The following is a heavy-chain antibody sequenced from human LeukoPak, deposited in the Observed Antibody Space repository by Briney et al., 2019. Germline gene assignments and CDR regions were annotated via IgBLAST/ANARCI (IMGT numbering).Heavy chain of an antibody. CDR1: GFTFSSYE. CDR2: ISSSDSTI. V-gene: IGHV3-48*03. J-gene: IGHJ6*03. Sequence: GGSLRLSCAVSGFTFSSYEMNWVRQAPGKGLEWVSYISSSDSTIYYADSVKGRFTISRDNAKNSLYLQMNSLRAEDTAVYYCARDLATVTGNRYYYYYMDVWGKGTTVTISS. D-gene: IGHD4-17*01. CDR3: ARDLATVTGNRYYYYYMDV.